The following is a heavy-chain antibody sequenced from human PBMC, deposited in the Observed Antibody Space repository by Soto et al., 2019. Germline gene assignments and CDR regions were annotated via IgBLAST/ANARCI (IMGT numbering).Heavy chain of an antibody. Sequence: GASVKVSCKASGFTFTSSAVQCVRQARGQRLEWIGWIVVGSGNTNYAQKFQERVTITRDMSTSTAYMELSSLRSEDTAVYYCAAGFLEWLLLSYYYGMDVWGQGTTVTVSS. CDR3: AAGFLEWLLLSYYYGMDV. J-gene: IGHJ6*02. V-gene: IGHV1-58*01. CDR2: IVVGSGNT. CDR1: GFTFTSSA. D-gene: IGHD3-3*01.